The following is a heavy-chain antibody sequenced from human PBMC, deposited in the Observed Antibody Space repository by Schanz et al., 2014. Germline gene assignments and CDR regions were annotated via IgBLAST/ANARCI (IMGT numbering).Heavy chain of an antibody. CDR3: ARDRAAGYYDSGMSYYYYGMDV. J-gene: IGHJ6*02. CDR2: ISGSGVTI. V-gene: IGHV3-23*01. D-gene: IGHD3-10*01. Sequence: EVQLLESGGGLVQPGGSLRLSCAGSGFTFSSYAMSWVRQTPGKGLEWVSVISGSGVTIYYADSVKGRFTISRDNSKNTLYLQMNNLRAEDTAVYFCARDRAAGYYDSGMSYYYYGMDVWGQGTTVTVSS. CDR1: GFTFSSYA.